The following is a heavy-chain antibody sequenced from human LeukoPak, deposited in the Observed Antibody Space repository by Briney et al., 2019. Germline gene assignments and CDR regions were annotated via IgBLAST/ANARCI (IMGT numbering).Heavy chain of an antibody. CDR2: IYYSGST. J-gene: IGHJ4*02. CDR3: ASGPDSSGYYYLSYFGY. CDR1: GGSISSGGYY. Sequence: SETLSLTCTVSGGSISSGGYYWSWIRQHPGKGLEWIGYIYYSGSTYYNPSLKSRVTISVDTSKNQFSLKLSSVTAADTAVYYCASGPDSSGYYYLSYFGYWGQGTLVTVSS. V-gene: IGHV4-31*03. D-gene: IGHD3-22*01.